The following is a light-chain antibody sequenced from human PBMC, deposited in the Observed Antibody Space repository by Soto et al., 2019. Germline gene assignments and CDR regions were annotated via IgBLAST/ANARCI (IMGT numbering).Light chain of an antibody. J-gene: IGLJ3*02. CDR2: DVT. CDR3: SSYTTSTTRV. CDR1: SSDIGVYDF. V-gene: IGLV2-14*01. Sequence: QSALTQPASVSGSPGQSITISCTGTSSDIGVYDFVSWYQQHPGRAPKLLIYDVTNRPSGISDRFSGSKSGNMASLTISGLQPEDEADYYCSSYTTSTTRVFGGGTKVTVL.